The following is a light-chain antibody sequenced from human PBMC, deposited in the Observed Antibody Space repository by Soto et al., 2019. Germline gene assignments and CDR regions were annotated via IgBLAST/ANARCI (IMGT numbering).Light chain of an antibody. J-gene: IGKJ1*01. CDR3: HRYNDWQLP. V-gene: IGKV3-15*01. CDR1: QGICVT. Sequence: EIVVTHSPATLSGSPGEGATLSCRASQGICVTLDWYQQKPGQNPRLLIYNAFTRATGVPARLSCSGSGTGLTVGVNSLPSEDFEVYSCHRYNDWQLPVGLGTQVDIK. CDR2: NAF.